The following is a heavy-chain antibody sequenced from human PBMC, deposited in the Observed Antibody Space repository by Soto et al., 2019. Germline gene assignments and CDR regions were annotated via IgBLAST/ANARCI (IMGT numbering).Heavy chain of an antibody. CDR3: ARAPQTVAGAGIWY. D-gene: IGHD6-13*01. CDR1: GYTFASYG. J-gene: IGHJ4*02. Sequence: ASVKVSCKASGYTFASYGISWVRQAPGQGLEWMGWISGYNGDTNYAQKLQGRVTMTTDTSTSTAYMELRSLRSDDTAVYYCARAPQTVAGAGIWYWGQGTLVTVSS. CDR2: ISGYNGDT. V-gene: IGHV1-18*04.